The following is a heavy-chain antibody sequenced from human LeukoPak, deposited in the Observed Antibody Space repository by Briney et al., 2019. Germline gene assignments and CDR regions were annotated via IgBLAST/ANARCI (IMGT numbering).Heavy chain of an antibody. J-gene: IGHJ6*02. Sequence: PGGSLRLSCTASGFTFSNYAMSWVRQAPGKGLEWILAITGGGDDTYNADSVRGRFTISRDNSKNTLYLQMNSLRAEDTAVYYCAKDKEIFGGGVMDVWGQGTTVTVSS. CDR1: GFTFSNYA. CDR2: ITGGGDDT. V-gene: IGHV3-23*01. D-gene: IGHD2-8*02. CDR3: AKDKEIFGGGVMDV.